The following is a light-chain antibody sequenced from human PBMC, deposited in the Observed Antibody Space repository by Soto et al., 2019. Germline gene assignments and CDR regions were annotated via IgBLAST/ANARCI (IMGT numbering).Light chain of an antibody. J-gene: IGLJ1*01. Sequence: SALTQPASVSGRPGQSIVSSGSVRGSDVGSYDLVSWYLQYPGKAPKVIIFEGTKRPSGVSDRFSGSKSGNTASLTISGLQTEDEADYYCCSYAGSRTYVFGPGTKVTVL. CDR1: GSDVGSYDL. CDR3: CSYAGSRTYV. CDR2: EGT. V-gene: IGLV2-23*01.